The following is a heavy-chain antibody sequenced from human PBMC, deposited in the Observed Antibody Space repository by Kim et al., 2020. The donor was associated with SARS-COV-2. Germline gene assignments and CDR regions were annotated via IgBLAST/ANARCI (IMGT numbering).Heavy chain of an antibody. Sequence: GGSLRLSCAASGFTVSSNYMSWVRQAPGKGLEWVSVIYSGGSTYYADSVKGRFTISRDNSKNTLYLQMNSLRAEDTAVYYCARVGTLIGDYYYYGMDVWGQGTTVTVYS. J-gene: IGHJ6*02. D-gene: IGHD3-16*01. CDR1: GFTVSSNY. V-gene: IGHV3-66*02. CDR2: IYSGGST. CDR3: ARVGTLIGDYYYYGMDV.